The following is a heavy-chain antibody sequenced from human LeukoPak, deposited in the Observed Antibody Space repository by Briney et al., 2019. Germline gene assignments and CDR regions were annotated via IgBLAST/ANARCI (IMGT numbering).Heavy chain of an antibody. V-gene: IGHV3-23*01. CDR1: GLMFRSNA. J-gene: IGHJ4*02. Sequence: GGSLRLSCVVSGLMFRSNAMTWVRQAPGKGLEWVAVISTTGDKTYYAETVTGRFTVSRDNSKNTLFLRMDNLRAEDTAVYYCAKTIEGSYLYYSGSPLSRDDYWGQGTLVTVSS. CDR3: AKTIEGSYLYYSGSPLSRDDY. CDR2: ISTTGDKT. D-gene: IGHD3-10*01.